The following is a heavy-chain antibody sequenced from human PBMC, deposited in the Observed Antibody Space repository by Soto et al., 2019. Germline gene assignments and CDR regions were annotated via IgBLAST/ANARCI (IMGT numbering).Heavy chain of an antibody. Sequence: PGESLKISCKGSGYSFTTYWIGWVRQMPGKGLEWMGIINPRDSDTRYSPSFQGQVTMSADKSISTAYLQWNSLKASDTAMYYCARHLSRDYGYYFDNWGPGTLVTVSS. CDR3: ARHLSRDYGYYFDN. V-gene: IGHV5-51*01. CDR2: INPRDSDT. D-gene: IGHD4-17*01. J-gene: IGHJ4*02. CDR1: GYSFTTYW.